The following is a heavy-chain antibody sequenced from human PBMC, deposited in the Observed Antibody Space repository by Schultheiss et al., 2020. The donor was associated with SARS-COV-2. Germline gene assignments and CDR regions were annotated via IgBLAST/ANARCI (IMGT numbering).Heavy chain of an antibody. CDR1: GGSISSGGYY. CDR3: ARRDYDSSGYFDY. J-gene: IGHJ4*02. Sequence: SETLSLTCTVSGGSISSGGYYWSWIRQHPGKGLEWIGRIYTSGSTNYNPSLKSRVTISVDKFKNQFSLKLSSVTAADTAVYYCARRDYDSSGYFDYWGQGTLVTVSS. CDR2: IYTSGST. V-gene: IGHV4-61*02. D-gene: IGHD3-22*01.